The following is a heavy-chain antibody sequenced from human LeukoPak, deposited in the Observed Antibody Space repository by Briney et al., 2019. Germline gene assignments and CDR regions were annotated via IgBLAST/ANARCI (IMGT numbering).Heavy chain of an antibody. CDR2: ISAYNGNT. Sequence: ASVKVSCKASGYTFTSYGISWVRQAPGQGLEWMGWISAYNGNTNYAQKFQGRVTMTRDTSTSTVYMELSSLRSEDTAVYYCARSPPGLELVSAMVREPLDYWGQGTLVTVSS. CDR1: GYTFTSYG. J-gene: IGHJ4*02. CDR3: ARSPPGLELVSAMVREPLDY. V-gene: IGHV1-18*01. D-gene: IGHD3-10*01.